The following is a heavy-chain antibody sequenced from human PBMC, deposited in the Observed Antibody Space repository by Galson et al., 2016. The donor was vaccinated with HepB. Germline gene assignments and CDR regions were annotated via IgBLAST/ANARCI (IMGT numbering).Heavy chain of an antibody. V-gene: IGHV3-43*01. Sequence: SLRLSCAASGFTFDDYTMHWVRQAPGKGLEWVSLISRDGGSSDYADSVRGRFTISRDNSKNSLYLQMTTLRTEDTALYYCAKTAGYAFESSAYWDYFDYWGQGTLVTVSS. J-gene: IGHJ4*02. CDR2: ISRDGGSS. CDR3: AKTAGYAFESSAYWDYFDY. D-gene: IGHD3-22*01. CDR1: GFTFDDYT.